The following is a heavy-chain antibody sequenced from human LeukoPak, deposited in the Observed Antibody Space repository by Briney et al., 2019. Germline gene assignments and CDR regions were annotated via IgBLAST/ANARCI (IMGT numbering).Heavy chain of an antibody. CDR2: IYSGGTT. V-gene: IGHV3-53*01. J-gene: IGHJ4*02. CDR1: GFTFSSYA. D-gene: IGHD5-24*01. Sequence: PGGSLRLSCAASGFTFSSYAMNWVRQAPGKGLQWVSVIYSGGTTYYADSVKGRFTISRDDSKNTLYLQMNSLRAEDTAVYYCARALLVRNGYNYSPNYFDYWGQGTLVTVSS. CDR3: ARALLVRNGYNYSPNYFDY.